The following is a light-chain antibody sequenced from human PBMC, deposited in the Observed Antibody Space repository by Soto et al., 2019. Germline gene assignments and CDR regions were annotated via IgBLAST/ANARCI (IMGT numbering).Light chain of an antibody. V-gene: IGKV1-5*01. CDR2: DAS. J-gene: IGKJ5*01. CDR3: QQYITYST. CDR1: QSLRGW. Sequence: DIQMNQSPSTLSASVGDRITLSFRASQSLRGWVAWYQQRPGKATKALIYDASTLASGVPSRFNGSGSGTEFTLTISSLQPDDFATYYCQQYITYSTFGQGTRLEIK.